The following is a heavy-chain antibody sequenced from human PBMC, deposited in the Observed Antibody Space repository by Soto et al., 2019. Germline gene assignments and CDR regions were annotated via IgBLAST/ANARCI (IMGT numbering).Heavy chain of an antibody. V-gene: IGHV6-1*01. CDR3: ARDPIAAAAPPGNWYDS. CDR2: TYYRSKWYN. Sequence: SQTLSLTCAISGDSVSSNSAAWNWIRQSPSRGLEWLGRTYYRSKWYNDYAVSVKSRITINPDTSKNQFSLQLNSVTPEDTAVYYCARDPIAAAAPPGNWYDSWGQGTLVTVSS. CDR1: GDSVSSNSAA. D-gene: IGHD6-13*01. J-gene: IGHJ5*01.